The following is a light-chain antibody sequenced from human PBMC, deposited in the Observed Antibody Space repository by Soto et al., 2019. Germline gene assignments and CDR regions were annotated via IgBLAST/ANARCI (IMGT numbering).Light chain of an antibody. V-gene: IGKV3-15*01. CDR1: QSVRNN. J-gene: IGKJ5*01. CDR2: GAS. Sequence: EIVMTQSPSTLSVSPGSRSTLSCRASQSVRNNLPWYQQKTGQAPSLLIYGASTRATGIPDRSTGSGSGTEFTLTISRLQSEDFAVYFCHQYNNWPRTFGQGHDWRL. CDR3: HQYNNWPRT.